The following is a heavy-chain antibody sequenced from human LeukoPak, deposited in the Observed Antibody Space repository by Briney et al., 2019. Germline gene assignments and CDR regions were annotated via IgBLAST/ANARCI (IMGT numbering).Heavy chain of an antibody. J-gene: IGHJ4*02. CDR2: IYTSGST. V-gene: IGHV4-61*02. CDR3: ASGGRGIGRYYFDY. Sequence: SETLSLTCTVSGGSISSGSYYWSWIRQPAGKGLEWIGRIYTSGSTNYNPSLKSRVTISVDTSKNQFSLKLSSVTAADTAVYYCASGGRGIGRYYFDYWGQGTLVTVSS. CDR1: GGSISSGSYY.